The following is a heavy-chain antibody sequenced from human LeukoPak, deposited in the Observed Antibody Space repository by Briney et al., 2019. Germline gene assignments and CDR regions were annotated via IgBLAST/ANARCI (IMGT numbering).Heavy chain of an antibody. D-gene: IGHD6-13*01. CDR2: INPNSGGT. J-gene: IGHJ5*02. Sequence: ASVKVSCKASGYTFTGYYMHWVRQAPGQGLEWMGWINPNSGGTNYAQKFQGWVTMTRDTSISTAYMELSRLRSDDTAVYYCARGGIAAAGGGANWFDPWGQGTLVTVSS. V-gene: IGHV1-2*04. CDR3: ARGGIAAAGGGANWFDP. CDR1: GYTFTGYY.